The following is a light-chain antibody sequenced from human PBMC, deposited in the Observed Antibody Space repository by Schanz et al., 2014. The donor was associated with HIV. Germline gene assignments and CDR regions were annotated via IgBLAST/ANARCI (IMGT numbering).Light chain of an antibody. CDR3: GSYTFASTPYV. CDR1: SGDVGSYNY. J-gene: IGLJ1*01. V-gene: IGLV2-14*03. Sequence: QSVLTQPASVSGSPGQSISISCTGTSGDVGSYNYVSWYQQHPGKAPKLMIYDVSNRPSGVSNRFSGSKSGNTASLTISGLQAEDEADYYCGSYTFASTPYVFGSGTKLTVL. CDR2: DVS.